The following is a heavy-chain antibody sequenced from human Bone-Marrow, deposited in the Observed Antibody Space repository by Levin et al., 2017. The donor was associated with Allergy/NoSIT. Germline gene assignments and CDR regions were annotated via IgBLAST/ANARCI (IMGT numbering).Heavy chain of an antibody. J-gene: IGHJ4*02. Sequence: GESLKISCEGSGYTFPNYWIAWVRQMPGKGLEWMGTIWPADSNTRYSPSFQGQVTLSADKSIGTAYLQWSSLKAPDTAMYYCVSSSSSWFEEGVFDYWGLGTLVTVSS. CDR3: VSSSSSWFEEGVFDY. V-gene: IGHV5-51*01. D-gene: IGHD6-13*01. CDR2: IWPADSNT. CDR1: GYTFPNYW.